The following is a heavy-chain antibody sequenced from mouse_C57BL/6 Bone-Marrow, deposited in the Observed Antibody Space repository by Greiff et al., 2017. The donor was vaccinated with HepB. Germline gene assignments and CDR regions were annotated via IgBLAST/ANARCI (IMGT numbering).Heavy chain of an antibody. CDR1: GFTFSDFY. J-gene: IGHJ4*01. CDR2: SRNKANDYTT. D-gene: IGHD2-2*01. Sequence: EVMLVESGGGLVQSGRSLRLSCATSGFTFSDFYMEWVRQAPGKGLEWIAASRNKANDYTTEYSASVKGRFIVSRDTSQSILYLQMNALRAEDTAIYYCARDEEVTTGDYYAMDYWGQGTSVTVSS. CDR3: ARDEEVTTGDYYAMDY. V-gene: IGHV7-1*01.